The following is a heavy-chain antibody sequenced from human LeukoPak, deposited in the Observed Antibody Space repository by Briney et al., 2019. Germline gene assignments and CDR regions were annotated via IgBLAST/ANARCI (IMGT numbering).Heavy chain of an antibody. J-gene: IGHJ4*02. Sequence: PSKTLSLTCTVSGGSISSGGYYWSWIRQPPGKGLEWIGYIYHSGSTYYNPSLKSRVTISVDRSKNQFSLKLSSVTAADTAVYYCVRCYRPIVVFGGRWYEPIDYWGQGTLVTVSS. CDR2: IYHSGST. V-gene: IGHV4-30-2*01. CDR3: VRCYRPIVVFGGRWYEPIDY. CDR1: GGSISSGGYY. D-gene: IGHD6-13*01.